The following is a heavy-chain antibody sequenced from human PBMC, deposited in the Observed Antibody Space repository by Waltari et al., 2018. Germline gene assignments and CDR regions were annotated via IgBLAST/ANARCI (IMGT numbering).Heavy chain of an antibody. CDR1: GGTFSSYA. V-gene: IGHV1-69*05. D-gene: IGHD3-22*01. J-gene: IGHJ5*02. CDR3: ARERESVTWDYYDSSGRFDP. Sequence: QVQLVQSGAEVKKPGSSVKVPCKASGGTFSSYAISWIRQAPGQGLEWMGGIIPIFGTANYAQKFQGRVTITTDESTSTAYMELSSLRSEDTAVYYCARERESVTWDYYDSSGRFDPWGQGTLVTVSS. CDR2: IIPIFGTA.